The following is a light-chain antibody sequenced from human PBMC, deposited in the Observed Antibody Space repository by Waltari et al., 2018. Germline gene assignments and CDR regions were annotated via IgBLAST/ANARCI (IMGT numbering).Light chain of an antibody. V-gene: IGKV3-15*01. CDR2: GAS. Sequence: ETLTTQSPASLSVSLGEGATLSCRASQSVNNNLAWYQQKPGQAPRLLIFGASIRATGTPARFSASGSGTDFTLSINSIQSEDSGIYYCQQYNNWPPVSFGQGTKLEIK. CDR1: QSVNNN. J-gene: IGKJ2*01. CDR3: QQYNNWPPVS.